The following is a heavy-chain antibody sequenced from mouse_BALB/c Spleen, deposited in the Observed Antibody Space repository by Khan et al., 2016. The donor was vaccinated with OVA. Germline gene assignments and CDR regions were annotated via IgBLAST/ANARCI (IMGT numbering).Heavy chain of an antibody. CDR2: ISYSGST. CDR1: GYSITSDYA. V-gene: IGHV3-2*02. CDR3: ARDGSRYNYAMDY. Sequence: EVQLVETGPGLVKPSQSLSLTCTVTGYSITSDYAWNWIRQFPGNKLEWMGYISYSGSTNYNPSLKSRISITRDTSNNQFFLQLNSVTTEDTATYYCARDGSRYNYAMDYWGQGTSVTVSS. J-gene: IGHJ4*01. D-gene: IGHD2-3*01.